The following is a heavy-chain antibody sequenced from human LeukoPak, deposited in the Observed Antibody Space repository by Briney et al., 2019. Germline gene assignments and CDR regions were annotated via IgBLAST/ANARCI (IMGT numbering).Heavy chain of an antibody. Sequence: ASVKVSCKASGYTFTDYYFHWVRQAPGQGLEWMGWFNPNSGATQYAQKFQGRVTMTRVTSITTAYMELTRLTSDDTAVYYCARAIVATFATDYWGHGNLVTVTS. CDR2: FNPNSGAT. CDR1: GYTFTDYY. J-gene: IGHJ4*01. D-gene: IGHD5-12*01. V-gene: IGHV1-2*02. CDR3: ARAIVATFATDY.